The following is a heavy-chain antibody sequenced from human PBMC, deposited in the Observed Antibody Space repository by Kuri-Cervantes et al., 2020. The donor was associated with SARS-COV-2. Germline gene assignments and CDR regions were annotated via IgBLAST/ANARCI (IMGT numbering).Heavy chain of an antibody. V-gene: IGHV3-21*01. Sequence: GGSLRLSCAASGFTFRSYSMNWVRQTPGKGPEWVSSIDSSSDYIYYADSVKGRFIISRDNANNSLSLQMNSLGAEDTAVYYCARAKLGGYDAFDSWGQGTMVTVSS. J-gene: IGHJ3*01. CDR3: ARAKLGGYDAFDS. D-gene: IGHD3-22*01. CDR1: GFTFRSYS. CDR2: IDSSSDYI.